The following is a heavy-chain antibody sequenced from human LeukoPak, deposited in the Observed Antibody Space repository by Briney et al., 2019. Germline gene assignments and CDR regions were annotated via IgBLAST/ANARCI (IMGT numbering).Heavy chain of an antibody. Sequence: GESLKISCKGSGYSFTIYWIGWVRQMPGKGLEWMGIIHPGDSNTRYSPSFQGQVTISADKSISTAYLQWSSLKASDTAIYYCASGRDHDFWSGYYPRDAFDVWGQGTMVTVSS. CDR1: GYSFTIYW. J-gene: IGHJ3*01. CDR2: IHPGDSNT. V-gene: IGHV5-51*01. CDR3: ASGRDHDFWSGYYPRDAFDV. D-gene: IGHD3-3*01.